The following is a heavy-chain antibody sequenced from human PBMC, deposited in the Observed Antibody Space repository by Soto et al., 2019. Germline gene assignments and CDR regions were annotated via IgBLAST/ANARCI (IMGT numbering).Heavy chain of an antibody. CDR2: TYYRSKWHN. Sequence: SQTLSLTCAISWGSGSSNRGAWNWFKQSPSRGLEWLGRTYYRSKWHNNYAVSVKSRITINPDTSKNHFSLQLNSVTPEDTAVYYCARANEYTSSSGMDVWGQGTTVTVSS. CDR3: ARANEYTSSSGMDV. V-gene: IGHV6-1*01. D-gene: IGHD6-6*01. J-gene: IGHJ6*02. CDR1: WGSGSSNRGA.